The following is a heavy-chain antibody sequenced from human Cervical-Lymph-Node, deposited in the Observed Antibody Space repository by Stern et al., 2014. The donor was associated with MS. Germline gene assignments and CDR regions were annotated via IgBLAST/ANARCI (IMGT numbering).Heavy chain of an antibody. V-gene: IGHV4-31*03. J-gene: IGHJ5*01. CDR2: IYQRAST. CDR1: GGSISSGGYF. CDR3: ARKGAIVPAAIENWFDS. Sequence: QLQLQESGPGLVQPSQTLSLTSTVSGGSISSGGYFWSWIRKHPGTGLEWIGYIYQRASTYYNPSLTSRVTISVDTSKKPFSLNQTSVTAADTAVYYCARKGAIVPAAIENWFDSWGQGTLVTVSS. D-gene: IGHD2-2*01.